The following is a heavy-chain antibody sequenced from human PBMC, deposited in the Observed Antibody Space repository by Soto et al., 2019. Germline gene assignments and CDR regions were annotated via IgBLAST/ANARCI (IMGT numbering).Heavy chain of an antibody. D-gene: IGHD3-10*01. Sequence: PGGSLRLSCAASGFTVSSNYMSWVRQAPGKGLEWVSAISGSGGSTYYADSVKGRFAISRDNSKNTLYLQMNSLRAEDTAVYFCAKDAGITMVRGVFITFFDYWGQGTLVTVSS. J-gene: IGHJ4*02. V-gene: IGHV3-23*01. CDR2: ISGSGGST. CDR1: GFTVSSNY. CDR3: AKDAGITMVRGVFITFFDY.